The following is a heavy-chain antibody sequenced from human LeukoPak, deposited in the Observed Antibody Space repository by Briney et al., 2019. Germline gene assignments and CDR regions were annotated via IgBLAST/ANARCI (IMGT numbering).Heavy chain of an antibody. V-gene: IGHV3-23*01. CDR3: AKLDDYGDYLYYLDY. Sequence: PGGSLRLSCAASGFTFSSYAMSWVRKAPGKGLEWVSAISGSGGSTYYADSVKGRFTISRDNSKNTLYLQMNSLRAEDTAVYYCAKLDDYGDYLYYLDYWGQGTLVTVTS. D-gene: IGHD4-17*01. CDR2: ISGSGGST. CDR1: GFTFSSYA. J-gene: IGHJ4*02.